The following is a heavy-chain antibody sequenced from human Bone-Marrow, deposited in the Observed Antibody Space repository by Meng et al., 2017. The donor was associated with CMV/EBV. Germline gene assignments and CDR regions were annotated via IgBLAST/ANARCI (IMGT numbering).Heavy chain of an antibody. D-gene: IGHD3-3*01. CDR3: ARDARTYYDFWSSPRYYYYGMDV. Sequence: GESLKISCAASGFHFSSYSMNWVRQAPGKGLEWVSYISSSSSTIYYADSVKGRFTISRDNAKNSLYLQMNSLRAEDTAVYYCARDARTYYDFWSSPRYYYYGMDVWGQGTTVTVSS. CDR2: ISSSSSTI. CDR1: GFHFSSYS. J-gene: IGHJ6*02. V-gene: IGHV3-48*04.